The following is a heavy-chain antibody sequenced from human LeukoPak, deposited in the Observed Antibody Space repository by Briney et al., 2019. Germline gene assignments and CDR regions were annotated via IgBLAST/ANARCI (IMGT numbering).Heavy chain of an antibody. V-gene: IGHV4-34*01. Sequence: SETLSLTCAVYGGSFSGYYWSWIRQPPGKGLEWIGEINHSGSTNYNPSLKSRVTISVDTSENQFSLKLSSVTAADTAVYYCARGDYDILTGYYSWGQGTLVTVSS. J-gene: IGHJ4*02. D-gene: IGHD3-9*01. CDR3: ARGDYDILTGYYS. CDR1: GGSFSGYY. CDR2: INHSGST.